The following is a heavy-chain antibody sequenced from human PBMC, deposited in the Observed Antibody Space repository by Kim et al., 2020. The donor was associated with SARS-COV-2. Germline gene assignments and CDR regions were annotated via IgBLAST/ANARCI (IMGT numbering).Heavy chain of an antibody. CDR3: AREGDGISGICYEYYGMDV. CDR2: INPIFGTA. V-gene: IGHV1-69*13. CDR1: GDTFTSYA. J-gene: IGHJ6*02. D-gene: IGHD3-22*01. Sequence: SVKVSCKASGDTFTSYAINWVRQAPGQGLEWMGGINPIFGTANYAQKFQGRVTITADASTSTAYMELSSLRSEDTAVYYCAREGDGISGICYEYYGMDVWGQGTTVTVSS.